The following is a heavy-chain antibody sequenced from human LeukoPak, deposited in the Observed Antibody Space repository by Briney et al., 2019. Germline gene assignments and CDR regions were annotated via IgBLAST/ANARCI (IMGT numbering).Heavy chain of an antibody. D-gene: IGHD3-22*01. J-gene: IGHJ6*03. CDR1: GGSISSYY. Sequence: SETLSLTCTVSGGSISSYYWSCIRQPPGKGLEWIGYIYYSGSTNYNPSLKSRVTISVDTSKNQFSLKLSSVTAADTAVYYCARRYDSTLYYYYYMDVWGKGTTVTVSS. V-gene: IGHV4-59*08. CDR2: IYYSGST. CDR3: ARRYDSTLYYYYYMDV.